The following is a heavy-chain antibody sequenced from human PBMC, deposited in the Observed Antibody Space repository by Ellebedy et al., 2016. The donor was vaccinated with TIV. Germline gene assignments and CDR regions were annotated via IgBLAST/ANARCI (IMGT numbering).Heavy chain of an antibody. CDR2: ISNDANNK. J-gene: IGHJ4*02. D-gene: IGHD2-2*01. Sequence: GESLKISCAASGLTFSRYDMNWVRQAPGKGLEWLALISNDANNKYYADSVKGRFTISRDNSKNTLYLQMSSLRPEDMAVYFCAKVPVGFCSTPNCFYFDYWGQGTLLTVSS. CDR1: GLTFSRYD. CDR3: AKVPVGFCSTPNCFYFDY. V-gene: IGHV3-30*18.